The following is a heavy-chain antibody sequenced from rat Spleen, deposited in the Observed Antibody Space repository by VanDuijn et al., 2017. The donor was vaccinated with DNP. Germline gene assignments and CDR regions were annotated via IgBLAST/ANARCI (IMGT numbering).Heavy chain of an antibody. D-gene: IGHD1-3*01. CDR2: ISTGGGNT. CDR3: ATQAFNYGSYPHY. J-gene: IGHJ2*01. V-gene: IGHV5-25*01. Sequence: EVQLVESGGGLVQPGRSLKLSCAASGFTFSNYYMAWVRQAPTKGLEWVASISTGGGNTYYRDSVKGRFTISRDNAKSTLYLQMDSLRSEDTATYYCATQAFNYGSYPHYWGQGVMVTVSS. CDR1: GFTFSNYY.